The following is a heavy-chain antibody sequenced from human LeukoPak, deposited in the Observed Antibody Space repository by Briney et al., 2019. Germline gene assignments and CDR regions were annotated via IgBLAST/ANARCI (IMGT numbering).Heavy chain of an antibody. Sequence: GGSLRLSCAASVFTFSSYSMNWVRQAPGKGLEWVSSISSSSSYIYYADSVKGRFTISRDNAKNSLYLQMNSLRAEDTAVYYCARDGVCCSAAGTENWFDPWGQGTLVTVSS. J-gene: IGHJ5*02. CDR2: ISSSSSYI. CDR1: VFTFSSYS. D-gene: IGHD6-13*01. CDR3: ARDGVCCSAAGTENWFDP. V-gene: IGHV3-21*01.